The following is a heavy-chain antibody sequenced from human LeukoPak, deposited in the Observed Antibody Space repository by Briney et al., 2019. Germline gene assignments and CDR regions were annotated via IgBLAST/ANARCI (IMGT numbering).Heavy chain of an antibody. CDR3: AKRALIAARPGRPPLDC. V-gene: IGHV3-23*01. CDR1: GFTVSSNY. D-gene: IGHD6-6*01. CDR2: ISGSGGST. J-gene: IGHJ4*02. Sequence: PGGSLRLSCAASGFTVSSNYMSWVRQAPGKGLEWVSAISGSGGSTYYADSVKGRFTISRDNSKNTLYLQMNSLRAEDTAVYYCAKRALIAARPGRPPLDCWGQGTLVTVSS.